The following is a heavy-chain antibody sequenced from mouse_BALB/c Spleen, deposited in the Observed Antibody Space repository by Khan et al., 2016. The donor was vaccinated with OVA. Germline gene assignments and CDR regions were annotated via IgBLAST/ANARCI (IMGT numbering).Heavy chain of an antibody. J-gene: IGHJ2*01. CDR1: GYTFTNYY. CDR2: IYPGNINT. Sequence: QVQLKQSGPELVKPGASVRISCKASGYTFTNYYIHWVKQRPGLGLEWIGWIYPGNINTKYNERFKGKATLTADKSSSTAYMQLSSLTSEDAAVYFGARDRTVVATDCFDDWGQGTTLTVSS. V-gene: IGHV1S56*01. CDR3: ARDRTVVATDCFDD. D-gene: IGHD1-1*01.